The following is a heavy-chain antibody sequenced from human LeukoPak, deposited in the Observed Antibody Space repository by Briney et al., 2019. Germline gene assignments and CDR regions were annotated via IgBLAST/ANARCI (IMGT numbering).Heavy chain of an antibody. J-gene: IGHJ4*02. D-gene: IGHD4-23*01. V-gene: IGHV3-30*02. Sequence: PGGSLRLSCAASGFTFRNYGMHWVRQAPGKGLEWVTFIRYDGSNKYYADSVKGRFTISRDNSKNTLYLQMNSLRAEDTAVYYCARDYGGSSPFDYWGQGTLVTVSS. CDR1: GFTFRNYG. CDR2: IRYDGSNK. CDR3: ARDYGGSSPFDY.